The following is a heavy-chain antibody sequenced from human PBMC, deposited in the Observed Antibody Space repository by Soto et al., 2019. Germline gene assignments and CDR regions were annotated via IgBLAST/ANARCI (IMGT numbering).Heavy chain of an antibody. Sequence: QVQLQGSGPGLVKPSETLSLTCTVSSGSISSYYWNWIRQPPGKGLEWIGYIYYSGSTNYNPSLKSRVTISIDTSKNQFSLQLSSVTAADTAVYYCARRPPAGAPDYWGQGTLVTVSS. CDR1: SGSISSYY. V-gene: IGHV4-59*08. CDR2: IYYSGST. CDR3: ARRPPAGAPDY. D-gene: IGHD2-2*01. J-gene: IGHJ4*02.